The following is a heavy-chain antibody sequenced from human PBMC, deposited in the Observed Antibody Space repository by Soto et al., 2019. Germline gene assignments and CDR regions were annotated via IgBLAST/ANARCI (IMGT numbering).Heavy chain of an antibody. D-gene: IGHD4-17*01. J-gene: IGHJ4*02. Sequence: QVQLVQSGAKVKKPGASVKVSCKTSGYTFAAYYIHWIRQAPGQGLEWMGWINPTSVGTVYAPKYQDRVTMTRDTSISTAYTALRRLNADDTAVYSCARDPDYGDYWGYFFDSWGQGTPVTVSS. CDR1: GYTFAAYY. CDR3: ARDPDYGDYWGYFFDS. V-gene: IGHV1-2*02. CDR2: INPTSVGT.